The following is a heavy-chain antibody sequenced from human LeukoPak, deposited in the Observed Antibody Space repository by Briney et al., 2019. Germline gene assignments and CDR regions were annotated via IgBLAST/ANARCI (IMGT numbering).Heavy chain of an antibody. CDR1: GGSISSYY. D-gene: IGHD3-10*01. V-gene: IGHV4-59*01. CDR3: ARGYGSGSYGLYYFDY. Sequence: SETLSLTYTVSGGSISSYYCSWIRQPPGKGLEWIGYIYYSGSNKYNPSLKSRVTISVDASKNQFSLKLSSVTAADTAVYYCARGYGSGSYGLYYFDYWGQGTLVTVSS. CDR2: IYYSGSN. J-gene: IGHJ4*02.